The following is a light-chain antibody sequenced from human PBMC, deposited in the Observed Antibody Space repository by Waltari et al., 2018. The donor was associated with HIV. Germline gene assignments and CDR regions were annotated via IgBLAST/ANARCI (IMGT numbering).Light chain of an antibody. CDR3: AAWDDSLNGWV. CDR2: SNN. Sequence: QSVLTQPSSASGTPAQRVAISCSGSSSNIESNTVTWYQQLPGTAPKLLVYSNNKRPPGVPDRISGSKSGTSASLAISGLQSEDEADYDCAAWDDSLNGWVFGGGTKLTVL. CDR1: SSNIESNT. V-gene: IGLV1-44*01. J-gene: IGLJ3*02.